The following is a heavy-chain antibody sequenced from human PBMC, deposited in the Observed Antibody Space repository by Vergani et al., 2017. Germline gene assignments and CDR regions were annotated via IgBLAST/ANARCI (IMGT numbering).Heavy chain of an antibody. CDR3: AADPLGTVYYYMDV. J-gene: IGHJ6*03. V-gene: IGHV1-58*01. D-gene: IGHD7-27*01. CDR2: IVVGSGNT. CDR1: GFTFTSSA. Sequence: QMQLVQSGPEVKKPGTSVKVSCKASGFTFTSSAVQWVRQARGQRLEWIGWIVVGSGNTNYAQKFQERVTITRDMSTSTAYMELSSLRSEDTAVYYCAADPLGTVYYYMDVWGKGTTVTVSS.